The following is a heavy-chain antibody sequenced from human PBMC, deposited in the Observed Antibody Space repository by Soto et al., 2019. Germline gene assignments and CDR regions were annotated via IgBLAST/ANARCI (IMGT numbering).Heavy chain of an antibody. D-gene: IGHD6-13*01. V-gene: IGHV1-8*01. CDR3: ARWDSSGSSWTFDY. J-gene: IGHJ4*02. Sequence: ASVKVSCKASGYTFTSYDINWVRQATGQGLEWMGWMNPNSGNTGYAQKFQGRVTITRDTSASTAYMELSSLRSEDTAVYYCARWDSSGSSWTFDYWGQGTLVTVSS. CDR1: GYTFTSYD. CDR2: MNPNSGNT.